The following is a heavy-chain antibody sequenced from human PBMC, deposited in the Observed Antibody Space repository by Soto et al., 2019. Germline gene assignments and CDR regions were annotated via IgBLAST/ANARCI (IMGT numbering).Heavy chain of an antibody. V-gene: IGHV3-11*01. CDR2: ISDSGSIV. CDR3: YATAIVASDY. Sequence: GGSLRLSCAASGFSFSTYYMSWIRQAPGRGLEWVSYISDSGSIVYLADSVKGRFTISRDNAKNSLYLQMNSLRTEDTAVYYCYATAIVASDYWGQGTPVTVSS. CDR1: GFSFSTYY. D-gene: IGHD5-12*01. J-gene: IGHJ4*02.